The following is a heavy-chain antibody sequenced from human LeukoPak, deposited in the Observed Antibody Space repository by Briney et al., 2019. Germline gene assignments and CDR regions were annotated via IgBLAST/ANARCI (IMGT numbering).Heavy chain of an antibody. V-gene: IGHV3-11*06. CDR2: ISGSSGYT. CDR3: ARMFEF. J-gene: IGHJ4*02. Sequence: GGSLRLSCAASGFTFNDYYMSWIRQAPGKGLEWVSYISGSSGYTEYADSVKGRFTISRDNAKNSLFLQMNSLRAEDTAVYFCARMFEFWGQGTLVTVSS. CDR1: GFTFNDYY.